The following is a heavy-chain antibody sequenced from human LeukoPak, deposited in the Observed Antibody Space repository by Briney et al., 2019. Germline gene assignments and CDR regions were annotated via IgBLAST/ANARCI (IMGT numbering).Heavy chain of an antibody. J-gene: IGHJ4*02. CDR2: IKQDGSEK. V-gene: IGHV3-7*01. Sequence: PGGSLRLPCAASGFNFSSYCINWVRQAPGKGLEWVANIKQDGSEKYYVDSVRGRFTISRDNAKNSLYLQMNSLRAEDTAVYYCARSVVAANFDYWGQGTLVTVSS. D-gene: IGHD2-15*01. CDR3: ARSVVAANFDY. CDR1: GFNFSSYC.